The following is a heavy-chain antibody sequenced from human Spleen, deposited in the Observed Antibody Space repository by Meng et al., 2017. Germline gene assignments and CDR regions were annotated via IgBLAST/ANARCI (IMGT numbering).Heavy chain of an antibody. D-gene: IGHD2-21*02. CDR3: ARDRVLTAMSISDY. CDR2: TSYDGTKN. Sequence: GESLKISCAASGFSLSTYAIHWVRQAPGKGLEWVAITSYDGTKNYYADSVKGRFTMSRDNSKNTLYLQMNSLRTEDTAVYYCARDRVLTAMSISDYWGQGTLVTVSS. J-gene: IGHJ4*02. CDR1: GFSLSTYA. V-gene: IGHV3-30*01.